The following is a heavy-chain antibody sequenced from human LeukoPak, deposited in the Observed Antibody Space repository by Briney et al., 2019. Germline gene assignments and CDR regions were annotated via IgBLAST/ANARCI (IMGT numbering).Heavy chain of an antibody. CDR2: IYYSGST. CDR3: ARDGPSTVTTWGDHSYYYGMDV. Sequence: PSETLSLTCTVSGGSISSGGYYWSWIRQHPGKGLEWIGYIYYSGSTYYNPSLKSRVTISVDTSKNQFSLKLSSVTAADTAVYYCARDGPSTVTTWGDHSYYYGMDVWGQGTTVTVSS. CDR1: GGSISSGGYY. D-gene: IGHD4-4*01. V-gene: IGHV4-31*03. J-gene: IGHJ6*02.